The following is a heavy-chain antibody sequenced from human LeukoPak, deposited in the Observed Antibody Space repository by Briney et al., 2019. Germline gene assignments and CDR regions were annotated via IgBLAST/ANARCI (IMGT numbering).Heavy chain of an antibody. CDR3: AREVGDTAMVTHFDY. Sequence: SETLSLTCAVYGGSFSGYYWSWLRQPPGKGLEWIGEINHSGSTNYNPSLKSRVTISVDTSKNQFSLKLSSVTAADTAVYYCAREVGDTAMVTHFDYWGRGTLVTVSS. CDR1: GGSFSGYY. CDR2: INHSGST. J-gene: IGHJ4*02. V-gene: IGHV4-34*01. D-gene: IGHD5-18*01.